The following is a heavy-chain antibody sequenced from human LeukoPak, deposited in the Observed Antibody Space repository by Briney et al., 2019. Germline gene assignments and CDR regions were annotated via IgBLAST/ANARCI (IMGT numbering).Heavy chain of an antibody. Sequence: SVKVSCKASGFTFTSSIMHWVRQARGQRPEWVGWIVVGSGNTNSAQNFQERVTFTRDLSTSTAYMELSSLRSEDTAVYFCAAELHSGRACFDCWGQGTLVTVSS. D-gene: IGHD1-26*01. CDR3: AAELHSGRACFDC. CDR2: IVVGSGNT. J-gene: IGHJ4*02. V-gene: IGHV1-58*02. CDR1: GFTFTSSI.